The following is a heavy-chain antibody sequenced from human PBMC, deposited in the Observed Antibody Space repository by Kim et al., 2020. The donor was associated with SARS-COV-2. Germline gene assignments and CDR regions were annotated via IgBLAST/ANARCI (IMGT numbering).Heavy chain of an antibody. CDR1: GFIFRGFW. Sequence: GGSLRLSCASSGFIFRGFWMSWVRQAPGRGLEWVANINQDGSDAFYVDSVKGRFTISRDNTKKSLYLQMSSLRVADTAVYYCARVLGDYGVYSYNWFHPGRQGTLVTVSS. J-gene: IGHJ5*02. CDR3: ARVLGDYGVYSYNWFHP. D-gene: IGHD4-17*01. CDR2: INQDGSDA. V-gene: IGHV3-7*04.